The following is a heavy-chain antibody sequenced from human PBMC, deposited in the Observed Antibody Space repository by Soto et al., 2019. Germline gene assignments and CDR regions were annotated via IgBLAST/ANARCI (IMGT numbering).Heavy chain of an antibody. CDR1: GYSFTSYW. J-gene: IGHJ4*02. Sequence: XXSLKISCKGSGYSFTSYWIIWVRQMPGKGLEWMGRIDPSDSYTNYSPSFQGHVTISADKSISTAYLQWSSLRVEDTALYYCARDMDDNSDYGDFWGQGTLVTVSS. D-gene: IGHD4-4*01. CDR2: IDPSDSYT. V-gene: IGHV5-10-1*01. CDR3: ARDMDDNSDYGDF.